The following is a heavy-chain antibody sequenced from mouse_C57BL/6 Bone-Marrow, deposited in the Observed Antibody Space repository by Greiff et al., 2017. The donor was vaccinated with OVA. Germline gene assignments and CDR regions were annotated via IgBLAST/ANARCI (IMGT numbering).Heavy chain of an antibody. D-gene: IGHD2-2*01. CDR2: LYPGSGST. Sequence: QVHVKQSGAELVKPGASVKMSCKASGYTFTSYWITWVKQRPGQGLEWIGDLYPGSGSTNYNEKFKSKATLTVDTSSSTAYMQLSSLTSEDSAVYYCAWLRRYWGQGTLVTVSA. J-gene: IGHJ3*01. CDR3: AWLRRY. V-gene: IGHV1-55*01. CDR1: GYTFTSYW.